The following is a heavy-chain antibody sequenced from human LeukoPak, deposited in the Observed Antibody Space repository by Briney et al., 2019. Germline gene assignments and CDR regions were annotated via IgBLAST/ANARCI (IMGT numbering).Heavy chain of an antibody. CDR3: ARAGRYCTNGVCYDYYYMDV. Sequence: ASVKVSCKASGYTFTSYDINWVRQATGQGLEWMGWMNPNSGNTGYAQKFQGRVTITRNTSISTAYMELSSLRSEDTAVYYCARAGRYCTNGVCYDYYYMDVWGKGTTVTVSS. J-gene: IGHJ6*03. CDR1: GYTFTSYD. V-gene: IGHV1-8*03. D-gene: IGHD2-8*01. CDR2: MNPNSGNT.